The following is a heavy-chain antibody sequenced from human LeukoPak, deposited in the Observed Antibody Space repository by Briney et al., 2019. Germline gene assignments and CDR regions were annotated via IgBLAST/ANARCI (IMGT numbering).Heavy chain of an antibody. D-gene: IGHD3-10*01. Sequence: KSSETLSLTCAVYGGSFSGYYWSWIRQPPGKGLEWIGEINHSGSTNYNPSLKSRVTISVDTSKNQFSLKLSSVTAADTAVYYCARGWGYYYGSGSYYKREYNWFDPWGQGTLVTVSS. J-gene: IGHJ5*02. CDR2: INHSGST. CDR1: GGSFSGYY. V-gene: IGHV4-34*01. CDR3: ARGWGYYYGSGSYYKREYNWFDP.